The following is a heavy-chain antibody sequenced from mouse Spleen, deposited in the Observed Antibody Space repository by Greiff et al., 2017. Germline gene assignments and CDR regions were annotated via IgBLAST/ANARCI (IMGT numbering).Heavy chain of an antibody. Sequence: QVQLQQSGAELVKPGASVKLSCKASGYTFTEYTIHWVKQRSGQGLEWIGWFYPGSGSIKYNEKFKDKATLTADKSSSTVYMELSRLTSEDSAVYFCAIHDIYYDYDGYYAMDNWGQGTSVTVSS. CDR1: GYTFTEYT. J-gene: IGHJ4*01. V-gene: IGHV1-62-2*01. D-gene: IGHD2-4*01. CDR3: AIHDIYYDYDGYYAMDN. CDR2: FYPGSGSI.